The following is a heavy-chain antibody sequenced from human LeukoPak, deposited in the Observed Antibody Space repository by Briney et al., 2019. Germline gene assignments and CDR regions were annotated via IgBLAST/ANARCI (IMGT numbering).Heavy chain of an antibody. Sequence: GGSLRLSCAASGFTFSSYSMNWVRQAPGKGLEWVSYISSSRSTIYYVDSVKGRFTISRDNAKNSLFLQMSSLRAEDTAVYYCARGDQYGHFDFWGQGTLVTVSS. D-gene: IGHD3-10*01. CDR3: ARGDQYGHFDF. V-gene: IGHV3-48*04. J-gene: IGHJ4*02. CDR1: GFTFSSYS. CDR2: ISSSRSTI.